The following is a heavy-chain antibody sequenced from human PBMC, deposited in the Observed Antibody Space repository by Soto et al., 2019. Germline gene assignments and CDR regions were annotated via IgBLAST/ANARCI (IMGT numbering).Heavy chain of an antibody. CDR2: IYYSGST. D-gene: IGHD1-26*01. Sequence: QVQLQESGPGLVKPSETLSLTCTVSGGSISSYYWSWIRQPPGKGLEWIGYIYYSGSTNYNPSLKSRVTISVDTSKNQFSLKLSSVTAADTAVDYCARAPPYSGSYLDAFDIWGQGTMVTVSS. J-gene: IGHJ3*02. CDR1: GGSISSYY. V-gene: IGHV4-59*01. CDR3: ARAPPYSGSYLDAFDI.